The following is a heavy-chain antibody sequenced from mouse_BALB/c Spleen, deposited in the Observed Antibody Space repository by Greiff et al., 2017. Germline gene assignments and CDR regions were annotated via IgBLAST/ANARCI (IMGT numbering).Heavy chain of an antibody. CDR1: GYTFTSYW. V-gene: IGHV1-87*01. D-gene: IGHD2-3*01. CDR3: ARGGGYSYDYAMDY. J-gene: IGHJ4*01. CDR2: IYPGDGDT. Sequence: QVQLQQSGAELARPGASVKLSCKASGYTFTSYWMQWVKQRPGQGLEWIGAIYPGDGDTRYTQKFKGKATLTADKSSSTAYMQLSSLASEDSAVYYCARGGGYSYDYAMDYWGQGTSVTVSS.